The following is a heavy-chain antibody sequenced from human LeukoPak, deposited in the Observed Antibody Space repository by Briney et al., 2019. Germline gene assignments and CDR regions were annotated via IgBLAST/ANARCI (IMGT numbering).Heavy chain of an antibody. J-gene: IGHJ5*02. CDR1: GGTFSRYA. Sequence: SVKVSCKASGGTFSRYAISWVRQAPGQGLEWMGGIIPIFGTANYAQKFQGRVTITANESTSTAYMELSSLRSEDTAVYYCAHSGSYTEVWFDPWGQGTLVTVSS. D-gene: IGHD1-26*01. CDR3: AHSGSYTEVWFDP. V-gene: IGHV1-69*13. CDR2: IIPIFGTA.